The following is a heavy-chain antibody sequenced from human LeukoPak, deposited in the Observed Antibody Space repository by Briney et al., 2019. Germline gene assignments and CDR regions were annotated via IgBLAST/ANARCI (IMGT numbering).Heavy chain of an antibody. D-gene: IGHD1-26*01. CDR1: GFTFSSYS. J-gene: IGHJ6*03. CDR3: ARDPYSGGYGAYYYYYMDV. V-gene: IGHV3-21*01. Sequence: TGGSLRLSCAASGFTFSSYSMNWVRQAPGKGLEWVSSITSSSSHTYYADSVKGRYTISRDNAKNSLYLQMDSLRAEDTAVYYCARDPYSGGYGAYYYYYMDVWGKGTTVTISS. CDR2: ITSSSSHT.